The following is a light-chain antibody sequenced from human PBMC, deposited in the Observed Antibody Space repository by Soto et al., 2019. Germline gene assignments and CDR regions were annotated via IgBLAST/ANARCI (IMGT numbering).Light chain of an antibody. CDR1: QSVSSN. J-gene: IGKJ1*01. V-gene: IGKV3-11*01. CDR2: DAS. Sequence: EILMRQSPATLSESAGERATLTCRASQSVSSNLAWYQQKPGQAPRLLIYDASNRATGIPARFSGSGSGTDFTLTISSIEPEDFAVYYCQQCYNWPQWTFGQGTKVDI. CDR3: QQCYNWPQWT.